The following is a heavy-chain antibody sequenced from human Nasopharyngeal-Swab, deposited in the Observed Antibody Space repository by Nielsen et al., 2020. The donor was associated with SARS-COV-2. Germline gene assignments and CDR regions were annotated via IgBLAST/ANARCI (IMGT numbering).Heavy chain of an antibody. J-gene: IGHJ3*02. D-gene: IGHD3-3*02. CDR3: ASIGFLEWLSHAFDI. CDR2: ISSSSSYI. CDR1: GFTFSSYS. V-gene: IGHV3-21*01. Sequence: GGSLRLFCAASGFTFSSYSMNWVRQAPGKGLEWVSSISSSSSYIYYADSVKGRFTISRDNAKNSLYLQMNSLRAEETAVYYCASIGFLEWLSHAFDIWGQGTMVTVSS.